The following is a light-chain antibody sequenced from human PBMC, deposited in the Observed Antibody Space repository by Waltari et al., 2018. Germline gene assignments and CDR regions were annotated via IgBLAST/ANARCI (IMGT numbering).Light chain of an antibody. CDR1: ENVDNK. Sequence: EIVMTQSPATLSVSPGQRATLSCRASENVDNKLAWYQLKPGQAPRLLIYNTFIRATDIPARFSGSGSGTEFTLTISSLQSEDLAVYYCHQYYNWPQTFGQGTKVEIK. CDR3: HQYYNWPQT. J-gene: IGKJ1*01. V-gene: IGKV3-15*01. CDR2: NTF.